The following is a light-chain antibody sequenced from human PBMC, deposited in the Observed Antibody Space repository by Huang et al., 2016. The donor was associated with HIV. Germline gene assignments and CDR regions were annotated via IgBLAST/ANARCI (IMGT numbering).Light chain of an antibody. Sequence: EIVMTQSPATLSVSPGERATLSCRASQGVSNNVGWYQHKPGQTPRLLIHGASTRATGIPARFSGRGSGTDFTLTITSLQPEDSAVYYCQHYNNWPPWTFGPGTQVEI. CDR3: QHYNNWPPWT. V-gene: IGKV3D-15*01. CDR1: QGVSNN. J-gene: IGKJ1*01. CDR2: GAS.